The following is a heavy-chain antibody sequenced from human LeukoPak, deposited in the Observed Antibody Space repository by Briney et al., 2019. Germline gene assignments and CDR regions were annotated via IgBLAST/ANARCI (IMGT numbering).Heavy chain of an antibody. CDR1: GYSISSGYY. CDR3: ARDGGSGWPLYHFDY. J-gene: IGHJ4*02. Sequence: SETLSLTCTVSGYSISSGYYWGWIRQPPGKGLEWIGSIYHSGSTYYNPSLKSRVTISVDTSKNQFSLKLSSVTAADTAVYYSARDGGSGWPLYHFDYWGQGTLVTVSS. D-gene: IGHD6-19*01. V-gene: IGHV4-38-2*02. CDR2: IYHSGST.